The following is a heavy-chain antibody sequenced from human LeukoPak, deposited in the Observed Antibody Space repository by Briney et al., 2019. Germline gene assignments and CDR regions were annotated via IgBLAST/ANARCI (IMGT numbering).Heavy chain of an antibody. D-gene: IGHD6-6*01. CDR3: AKDGYSSSYFDY. J-gene: IGHJ4*02. Sequence: GGSLRLSCAASGFTFSGSAMHWVRQASGKGLEWVGRIGSKANSYATAYAASVKGRFTISRDDSKNTAYLQMNSLRAEDTAVYYCAKDGYSSSYFDYWGQGTLVTVSS. CDR2: IGSKANSYAT. V-gene: IGHV3-73*01. CDR1: GFTFSGSA.